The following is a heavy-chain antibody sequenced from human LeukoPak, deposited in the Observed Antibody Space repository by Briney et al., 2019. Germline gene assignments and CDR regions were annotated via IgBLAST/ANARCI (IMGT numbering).Heavy chain of an antibody. V-gene: IGHV4-34*01. CDR2: INHSGST. CDR3: AHCSSTSCPH. J-gene: IGHJ4*02. Sequence: SETLSLTCAVYGGSFSGYYWSWIRQLPGKGLEWIGEINHSGSTNYNPSLKSRVTISVDTSKNQFSLKLSSVTAADTAVYYCAHCSSTSCPHWGQGTLVTVSS. D-gene: IGHD2-2*01. CDR1: GGSFSGYY.